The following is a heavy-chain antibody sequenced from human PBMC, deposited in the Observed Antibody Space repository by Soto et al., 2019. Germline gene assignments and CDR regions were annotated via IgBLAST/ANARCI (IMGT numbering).Heavy chain of an antibody. Sequence: HPGGSLRLSCAASGLTFSKYGMHWVRQAPGKGLEWVALIWNDGIRKVYVDSVKGRFTISRDNSKNTLDLQMSNLRDEDTAVYYCARDDDNDANALDYWGPGTLVTVSS. CDR2: IWNDGIRK. CDR1: GLTFSKYG. V-gene: IGHV3-33*01. J-gene: IGHJ4*02. CDR3: ARDDDNDANALDY.